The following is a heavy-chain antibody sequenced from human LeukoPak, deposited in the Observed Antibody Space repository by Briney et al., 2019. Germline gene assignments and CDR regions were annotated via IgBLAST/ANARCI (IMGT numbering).Heavy chain of an antibody. D-gene: IGHD1-14*01. CDR2: MYNGGTT. V-gene: IGHV4-61*02. CDR3: ARSTNRLDS. CDR1: GASISGSISGGPYY. Sequence: SETLSLTCTASGASISGSISGGPYYWHWIRQPAGKGLEWIGRMYNGGTTINYSPSLKSRVTISVDTSKNQFSLNVTSVTAADTAVYYCARSTNRLDSWGQGTLVTVSS. J-gene: IGHJ4*02.